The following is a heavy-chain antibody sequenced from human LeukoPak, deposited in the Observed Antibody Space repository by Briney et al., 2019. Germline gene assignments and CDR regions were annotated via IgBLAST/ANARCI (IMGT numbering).Heavy chain of an antibody. Sequence: GGSLRLSCAASGFTFDDYAMHWVRQAPGKGLEWVSGISWNSGSIGYADSVKGRFTISRDNAKNSLYLQINSLRAEDTALYYCAKPLTTVTTGGFDYWGQGTLVTVSS. CDR3: AKPLTTVTTGGFDY. CDR2: ISWNSGSI. CDR1: GFTFDDYA. D-gene: IGHD4-17*01. J-gene: IGHJ4*02. V-gene: IGHV3-9*01.